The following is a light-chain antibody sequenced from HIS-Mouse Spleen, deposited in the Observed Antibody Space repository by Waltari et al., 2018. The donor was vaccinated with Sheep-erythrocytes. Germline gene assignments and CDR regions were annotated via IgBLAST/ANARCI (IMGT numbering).Light chain of an antibody. CDR3: CSYAGSSTWV. V-gene: IGLV2-23*01. CDR2: VGS. CDR1: SSDVGSYNL. Sequence: QSALTQPASVSGSPGQSITISCTGTSSDVGSYNLVSWYQQHPGKAPKLMIYVGSKRPSGVSNRFSGSKSGNTASLTISWRQAEDEADYYCCSYAGSSTWVFGGGTKLTVL. J-gene: IGLJ3*02.